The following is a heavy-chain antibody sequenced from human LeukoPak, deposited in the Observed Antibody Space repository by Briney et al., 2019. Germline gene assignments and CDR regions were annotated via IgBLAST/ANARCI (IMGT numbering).Heavy chain of an antibody. CDR3: ATEKGDSPDY. V-gene: IGHV3-23*01. CDR2: VSGSGVNT. CDR1: GFTFSNYA. D-gene: IGHD3-16*01. Sequence: GGSLRLSCAASGFTFSNYAMAWVRQTPGKGLEWVSGVSGSGVNTFCAVSVKGRFTVSRDNPKNTLYLQMSSLRPEDTAVYYCATEKGDSPDYWGQGTLVTVSS. J-gene: IGHJ4*02.